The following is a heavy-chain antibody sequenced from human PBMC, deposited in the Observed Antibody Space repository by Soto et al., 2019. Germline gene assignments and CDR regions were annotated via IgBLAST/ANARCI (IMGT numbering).Heavy chain of an antibody. V-gene: IGHV3-7*01. J-gene: IGHJ3*02. Sequence: VQLVESGGGLVQPGESLRLSCTASGLTFSISWMTWVRQAPGEGLEWVPKINPAGNVQHYADSVKERFTISRDNAQNSLFLQMSGLRVEDTAVYYCATANTPYAFAMWGQGTMVTVSS. CDR1: GLTFSISW. CDR2: INPAGNVQ. CDR3: ATANTPYAFAM.